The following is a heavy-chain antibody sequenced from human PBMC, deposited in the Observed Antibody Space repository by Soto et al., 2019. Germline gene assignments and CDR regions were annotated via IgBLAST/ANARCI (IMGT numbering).Heavy chain of an antibody. V-gene: IGHV1-8*01. Sequence: ASVKVSCKASGYTFTSYDINWVRQATGQGLEWMGWMNPNSGNTGYAQKFQGRVTITADKSTSTAYMELNSLRSEDTAVYYCARALYYYSYMDVWGKGTTVTVSS. CDR3: ARALYYYSYMDV. CDR1: GYTFTSYD. J-gene: IGHJ6*03. CDR2: MNPNSGNT.